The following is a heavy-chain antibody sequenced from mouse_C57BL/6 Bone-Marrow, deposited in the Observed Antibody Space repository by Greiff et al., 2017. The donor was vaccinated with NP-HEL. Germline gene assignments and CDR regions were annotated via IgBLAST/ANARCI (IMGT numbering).Heavy chain of an antibody. J-gene: IGHJ2*01. V-gene: IGHV1-64*01. CDR2: IHPNSGST. Sequence: VQLQQPGAELVKPGASVKLSCKASGYTFTSYWMHWVKQRPGQGLEWIGMIHPNSGSTNYNKKFKSKATLTVDKSSSTAYMQLSSLTSEDSAVYYCAIPWDYFDYWGQGTTLTVSS. CDR3: AIPWDYFDY. CDR1: GYTFTSYW.